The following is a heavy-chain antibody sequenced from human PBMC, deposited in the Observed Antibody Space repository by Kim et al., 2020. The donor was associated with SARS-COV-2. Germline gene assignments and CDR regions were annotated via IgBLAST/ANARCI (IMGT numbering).Heavy chain of an antibody. CDR3: ARLYYDFWSGYYTTYFDY. D-gene: IGHD3-3*01. V-gene: IGHV4-39*01. Sequence: KSRVTISVDTSKNQFSLKLSSVTAADTAVYYCARLYYDFWSGYYTTYFDYWGQGTLVTVSS. J-gene: IGHJ4*02.